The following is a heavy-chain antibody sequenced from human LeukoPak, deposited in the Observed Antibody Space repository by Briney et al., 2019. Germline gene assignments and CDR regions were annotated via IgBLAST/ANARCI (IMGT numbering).Heavy chain of an antibody. CDR3: ARSHGYSSGWFAWDY. D-gene: IGHD6-19*01. Sequence: PGGSLRPSCAASGFTFSSYWMHWVRQAPGKGLVWVSRINSDGSTTSYADSEKGRFTISRDNAKNTLYLQMNSLRAEDTAVYYCARSHGYSSGWFAWDYWGQGTLVTVSS. CDR2: INSDGSTT. CDR1: GFTFSSYW. V-gene: IGHV3-74*01. J-gene: IGHJ4*02.